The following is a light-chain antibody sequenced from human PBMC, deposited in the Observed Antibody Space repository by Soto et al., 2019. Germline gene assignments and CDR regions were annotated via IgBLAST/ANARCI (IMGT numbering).Light chain of an antibody. CDR2: SNN. V-gene: IGLV1-44*01. CDR3: AAWDDSLNGFYV. Sequence: QSVLTQPPSASGTPGQRVTISCSGSSSNIGSNSVIWYQQLPGTAPKLLIYSNNQRPSGVPDRFSGSKSGTSASLAISGLQSEDEADYYCAAWDDSLNGFYVFGTGTKVTVL. J-gene: IGLJ1*01. CDR1: SSNIGSNS.